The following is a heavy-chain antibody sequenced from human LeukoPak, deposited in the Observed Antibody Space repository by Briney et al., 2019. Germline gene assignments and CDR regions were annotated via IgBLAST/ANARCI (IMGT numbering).Heavy chain of an antibody. CDR2: INPSGGST. Sequence: ASVKVSCKASGYTFTSYDINWVRQATGQGLEWMGIINPSGGSTSYAQKFQGRVTMTRDMSTSTVYMELSSLRSEDTAVYYCARGGGYYDSSGYIDYWGQGTLVTVSS. D-gene: IGHD3-22*01. CDR1: GYTFTSYD. V-gene: IGHV1-46*01. CDR3: ARGGGYYDSSGYIDY. J-gene: IGHJ4*02.